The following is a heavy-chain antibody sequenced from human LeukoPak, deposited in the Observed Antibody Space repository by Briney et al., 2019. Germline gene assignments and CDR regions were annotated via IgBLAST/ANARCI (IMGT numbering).Heavy chain of an antibody. V-gene: IGHV1-18*01. CDR1: GYTFTSYG. Sequence: ASVKVSCKASGYTFTSYGISWVRQAPGQGLEWMGWISAYNGNTNYAQKLQGRVTMTTDTSTSTAYMELRSLRSDDTAVYYCARDPNYGGVPYYFDYWGQGTLVTVSS. J-gene: IGHJ4*02. CDR2: ISAYNGNT. D-gene: IGHD4/OR15-4a*01. CDR3: ARDPNYGGVPYYFDY.